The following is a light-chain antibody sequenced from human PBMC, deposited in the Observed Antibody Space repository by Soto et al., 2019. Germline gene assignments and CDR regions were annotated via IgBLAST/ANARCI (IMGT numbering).Light chain of an antibody. CDR2: LEGSGSY. CDR1: SGHSSYI. CDR3: ETWDSKSWV. Sequence: QSVLTQSSSASASLGSSVKLTCTLISGHSSYIIAWHQQQPGKAPRYLMNLEGSGSYNKGTGIPDRFSGSSSGADRYLTISNLQSEDEADYYCETWDSKSWVFGGGTKLTVL. V-gene: IGLV4-60*03. J-gene: IGLJ3*02.